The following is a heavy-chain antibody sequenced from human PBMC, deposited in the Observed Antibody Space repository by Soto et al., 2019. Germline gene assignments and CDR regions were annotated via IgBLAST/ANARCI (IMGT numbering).Heavy chain of an antibody. D-gene: IGHD6-19*01. Sequence: RESLKISCKGSGYSFTSYWIGWVRQMPGKGLEWMGIIYPGDSDTRYSPSFQGQVTISADKSISTAYLQWSSLKASDTAMYYCARHNIGSGWYGGASTGPLKVYYYGMDVWGQGTTVTVSS. CDR1: GYSFTSYW. CDR2: IYPGDSDT. CDR3: ARHNIGSGWYGGASTGPLKVYYYGMDV. V-gene: IGHV5-51*01. J-gene: IGHJ6*02.